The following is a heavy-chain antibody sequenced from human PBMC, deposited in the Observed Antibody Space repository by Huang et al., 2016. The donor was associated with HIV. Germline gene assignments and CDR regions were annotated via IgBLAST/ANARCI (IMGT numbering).Heavy chain of an antibody. V-gene: IGHV4-34*01. Sequence: QVQLQQWGAGLLKPSETLSLTCAVYGGSFSGYYWSWIRQPPGKGLGWIGEINQSGSTNYNPSLKSRGTISVDTSKNQFSLKLSSVTAAETAVYYCARILMYYNSSGYGFDYWGQGTLVTVSS. D-gene: IGHD3-22*01. CDR2: INQSGST. J-gene: IGHJ4*02. CDR3: ARILMYYNSSGYGFDY. CDR1: GGSFSGYY.